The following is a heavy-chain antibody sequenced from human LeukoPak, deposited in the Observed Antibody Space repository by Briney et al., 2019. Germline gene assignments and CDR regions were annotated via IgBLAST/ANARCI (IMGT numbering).Heavy chain of an antibody. D-gene: IGHD6-6*01. V-gene: IGHV4-4*02. CDR3: ARAREYSSSSMVPPYYYYYMDV. CDR2: IYHSGST. Sequence: SETLSLTCAVSGGSISSSNWWSWVRQPPGKGLEWIGEIYHSGSTNYNPSLKSRVTISVDKSKNQFSLKLSSVTAADTAVYYCARAREYSSSSMVPPYYYYYMDVWGKGTTVTVPS. J-gene: IGHJ6*03. CDR1: GGSISSSNW.